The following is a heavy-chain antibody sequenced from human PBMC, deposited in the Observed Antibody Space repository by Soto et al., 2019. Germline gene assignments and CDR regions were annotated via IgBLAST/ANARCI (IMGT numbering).Heavy chain of an antibody. Sequence: GGSLRLSCAASGFTFSSYAMHWVRQAPGKGLEYVSAISSNGGSTYFANSVKGRFTISRDNSRNTLYLQMGSLRAEDMAVYYCATEHDGSSLYLPWGQANLLTVSA. CDR3: ATEHDGSSLYLP. V-gene: IGHV3-64*01. CDR2: ISSNGGST. J-gene: IGHJ5*02. CDR1: GFTFSSYA. D-gene: IGHD6-13*01.